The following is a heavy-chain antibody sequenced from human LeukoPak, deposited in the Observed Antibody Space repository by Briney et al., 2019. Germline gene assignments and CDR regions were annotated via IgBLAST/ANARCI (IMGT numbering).Heavy chain of an antibody. Sequence: PGGSLRLSCAASGFTFSSYWMHWVRQAPGKGLVWVSRINSEGSSTSYADSVKGRFTISRDNAKNTLYLQMNSLRAEDTAVYYCARVVDYYYYYGMDVWGQGTTVTVSS. CDR1: GFTFSSYW. V-gene: IGHV3-74*01. CDR3: ARVVDYYYYYGMDV. CDR2: INSEGSST. J-gene: IGHJ6*02. D-gene: IGHD1-26*01.